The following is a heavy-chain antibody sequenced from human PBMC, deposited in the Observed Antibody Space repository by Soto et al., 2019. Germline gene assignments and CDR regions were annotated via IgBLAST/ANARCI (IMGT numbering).Heavy chain of an antibody. D-gene: IGHD4-17*01. CDR2: INHSGST. CDR1: GGSFSGYY. CDR3: ASEGTYGELKGGFGP. Sequence: QVQLQQWGAGLLKPSETPSLTCAVYGGSFSGYYWSWIRQPPGKGLEWIGEINHSGSTNYNPSLKSRVTLSVDTAQEQFSLKLSSVTAADTAVYYCASEGTYGELKGGFGPWGQGTLVTVSS. J-gene: IGHJ5*02. V-gene: IGHV4-34*01.